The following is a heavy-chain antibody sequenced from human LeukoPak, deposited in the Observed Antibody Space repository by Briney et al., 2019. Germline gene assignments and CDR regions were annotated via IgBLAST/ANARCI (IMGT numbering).Heavy chain of an antibody. CDR1: GGSFSGYY. CDR2: INHSGST. V-gene: IGHV4-34*01. Sequence: SETLSLTCAVYGGSFSGYYWSWIRQPPGKGLEWIGEINHSGSTNYNPSLKSRVTISVDTSKNQFSLKLSSVTATDTDVYYCARGPEWLVLGYWGQGTLVTVSS. J-gene: IGHJ4*02. D-gene: IGHD6-19*01. CDR3: ARGPEWLVLGY.